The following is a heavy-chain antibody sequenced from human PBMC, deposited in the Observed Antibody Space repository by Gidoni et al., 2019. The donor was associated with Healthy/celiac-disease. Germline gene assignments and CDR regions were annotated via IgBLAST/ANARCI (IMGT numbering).Heavy chain of an antibody. J-gene: IGHJ5*02. V-gene: IGHV4-34*01. D-gene: IGHD1-1*01. Sequence: QLQQLGPGLLKPSETLSLTCAVYGASFSGYYWNCIRQPPGQGLEWIVELNHSGSTNYNPSLASRVTISVDTTKNQSTLKLSFVNAAHTAEDYGARETTPTIGGGNWFDHWGQGTLVTVSS. CDR1: GASFSGYY. CDR2: LNHSGST. CDR3: ARETTPTIGGGNWFDH.